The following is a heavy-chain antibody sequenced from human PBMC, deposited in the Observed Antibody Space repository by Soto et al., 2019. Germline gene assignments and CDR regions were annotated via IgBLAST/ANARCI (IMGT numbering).Heavy chain of an antibody. Sequence: EVQLVESGGGLVQPGGSLKLSCAASGFTFTNYWMHWVRQAPGKGLVWVSRINSDGSNINYADFVKGRFTISRDNAKTTVYLPMNSLRAEDTAVYFCASSATGLYGDYNWGQGALVTVSS. CDR1: GFTFTNYW. CDR2: INSDGSNI. CDR3: ASSATGLYGDYN. V-gene: IGHV3-74*01. D-gene: IGHD4-17*01. J-gene: IGHJ4*02.